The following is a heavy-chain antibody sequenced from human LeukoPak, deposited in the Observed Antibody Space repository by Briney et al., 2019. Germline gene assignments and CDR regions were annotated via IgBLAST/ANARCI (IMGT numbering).Heavy chain of an antibody. CDR2: INPNTGGT. CDR1: GYTFTAYY. J-gene: IGHJ4*02. V-gene: IGHV1-2*06. Sequence: ASVKVSCKASGYTFTAYYIYWARQAPGQGLEWMGRINPNTGGTNYAQNFQGRVTMTGDTSISTAYMELTRLTFDDTAKYYCAIGPAAAGTFDFWGQGTLVTVSS. D-gene: IGHD6-13*01. CDR3: AIGPAAAGTFDF.